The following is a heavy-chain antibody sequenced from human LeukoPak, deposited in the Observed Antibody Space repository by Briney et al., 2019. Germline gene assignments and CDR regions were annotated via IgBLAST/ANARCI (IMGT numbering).Heavy chain of an antibody. CDR3: ARDPYSGNYGAYYYYYMDV. J-gene: IGHJ6*03. CDR1: GFTFSSYE. Sequence: GGSLRLSCAASGFTFSSYEMNWVRQAPGKGLEWVSYISSSGSTIYYPDSVKGRFTISRDNAKNSLYLQMDSLRVEDTAEYYCARDPYSGNYGAYYYYYMDVWGKGTTVTVSS. V-gene: IGHV3-48*03. CDR2: ISSSGSTI. D-gene: IGHD1-26*01.